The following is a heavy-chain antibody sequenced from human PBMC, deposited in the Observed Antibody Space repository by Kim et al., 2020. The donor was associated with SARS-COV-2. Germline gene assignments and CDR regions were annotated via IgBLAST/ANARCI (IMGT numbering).Heavy chain of an antibody. D-gene: IGHD3-22*01. Sequence: GGSLRLSCAASGFTFSSYGMHWVRQAPGKGLEWVAVIWYDGSNKYYADSVKGRFTISRDNSKNTLYLQMNSLRAEDTAVYYCTTMIVGPNDVLPIWGQGTMVTVSS. J-gene: IGHJ3*02. CDR3: TTMIVGPNDVLPI. CDR1: GFTFSSYG. CDR2: IWYDGSNK. V-gene: IGHV3-33*01.